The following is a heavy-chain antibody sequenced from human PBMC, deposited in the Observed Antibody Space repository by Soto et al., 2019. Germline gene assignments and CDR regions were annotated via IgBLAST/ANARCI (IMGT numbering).Heavy chain of an antibody. Sequence: GGSLRLSCVASGFSLIDYAVNWVLQAPGKGLEWVSFISSDSRTIYYADSVEGRFTVSRDNARNSVSLQMDSLRDEDAAVYYCARIKLVEWFFINVDVYDMDVWGQGAPVTVSS. CDR1: GFSLIDYA. V-gene: IGHV3-48*02. D-gene: IGHD3-3*01. CDR3: ARIKLVEWFFINVDVYDMDV. CDR2: ISSDSRTI. J-gene: IGHJ6*02.